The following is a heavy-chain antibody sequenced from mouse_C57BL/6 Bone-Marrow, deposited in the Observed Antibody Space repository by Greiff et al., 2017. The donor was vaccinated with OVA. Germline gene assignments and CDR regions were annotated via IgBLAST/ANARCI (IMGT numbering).Heavy chain of an antibody. Sequence: EVLLVESGPELVKPGASVKISCKASGYTFTDYYMNWVKQSPGQSLEWIGDINPNNGGTSYNQKFKGKATLTVDKSSSTAYMELRSLTSEDSAVYDCERCNWDWFAYWGQGTLVTVSA. CDR3: ERCNWDWFAY. V-gene: IGHV1-26*01. CDR2: INPNNGGT. D-gene: IGHD4-1*01. J-gene: IGHJ3*01. CDR1: GYTFTDYY.